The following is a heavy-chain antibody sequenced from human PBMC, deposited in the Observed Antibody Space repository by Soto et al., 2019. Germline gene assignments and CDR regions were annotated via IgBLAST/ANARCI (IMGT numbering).Heavy chain of an antibody. Sequence: SETLSLTCTVSATSLTSGTNYWNWVRQPPGKALEWIGHIYGSGNTKCNPTFKSRVTISQGTSKNQDSLKMHSIPAPSTAAYYGAGDWGPYWFDPWGQGSLVTVSS. J-gene: IGHJ5*02. D-gene: IGHD7-27*01. CDR1: ATSLTSGTNY. V-gene: IGHV4-61*01. CDR3: AGDWGPYWFDP. CDR2: IYGSGNT.